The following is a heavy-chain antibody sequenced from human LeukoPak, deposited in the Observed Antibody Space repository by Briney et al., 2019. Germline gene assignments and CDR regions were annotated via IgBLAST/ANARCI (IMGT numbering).Heavy chain of an antibody. CDR2: ISYDGSNK. CDR3: ATAAGDYEDY. V-gene: IGHV3-30*01. CDR1: GFTFSSYA. Sequence: GGSLRLSCAASGFTFSSYAMHWVRQAPGKGLEWVAVISYDGSNKYYADSVKGRFTISRDNSKNTLYLQMNSLRAEDTAAYYCATAAGDYEDYWGQGTLVTVSS. D-gene: IGHD4-17*01. J-gene: IGHJ4*02.